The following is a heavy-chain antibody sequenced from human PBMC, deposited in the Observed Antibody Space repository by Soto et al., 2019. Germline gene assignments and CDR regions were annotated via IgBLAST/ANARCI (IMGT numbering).Heavy chain of an antibody. CDR3: AREMWVVTAVDYYYYGMDV. J-gene: IGHJ6*02. CDR2: INPNSGGT. V-gene: IGHV1-2*04. D-gene: IGHD2-21*02. Sequence: ASVKVSCKASGYTFTGYYMHWVRQAPGQGLEWMGWINPNSGGTNYAQKFQGWVTMTRDTSISTAYMELSRLRSDDTAVYYCAREMWVVTAVDYYYYGMDVWGQGTTVTVSS. CDR1: GYTFTGYY.